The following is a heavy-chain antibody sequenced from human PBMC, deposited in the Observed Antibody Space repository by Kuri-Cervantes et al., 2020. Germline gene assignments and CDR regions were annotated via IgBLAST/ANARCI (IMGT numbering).Heavy chain of an antibody. D-gene: IGHD6-13*01. CDR3: ARHSSRNWFDP. Sequence: SETLSLTCAVYGGSFSGYYWSWIRQPPGKGLEWIGEINHSGSTNYNPSLKSRVTISVDTSKNQFSLKLSSVTAADTAVYYCARHSSRNWFDPWGQGTLVTVSS. CDR1: GGSFSGYY. J-gene: IGHJ5*02. V-gene: IGHV4-34*01. CDR2: INHSGST.